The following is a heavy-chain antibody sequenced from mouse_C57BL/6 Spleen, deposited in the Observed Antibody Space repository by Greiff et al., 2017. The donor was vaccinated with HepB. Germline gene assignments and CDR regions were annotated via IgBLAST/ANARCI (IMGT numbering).Heavy chain of an antibody. CDR2: ISDGGSYT. CDR1: GFTFSSYA. D-gene: IGHD2-4*01. Sequence: DVKLVESGGGLVKPGGSLKLSCAASGFTFSSYAMSWVRQTPEKRLEWVATISDGGSYTYYPDNVKGRFTISRDNAKNNLYLQMSHLKSEDTARYYCARASYDYDEGFAYWGQGTLVTVSA. J-gene: IGHJ3*01. V-gene: IGHV5-4*03. CDR3: ARASYDYDEGFAY.